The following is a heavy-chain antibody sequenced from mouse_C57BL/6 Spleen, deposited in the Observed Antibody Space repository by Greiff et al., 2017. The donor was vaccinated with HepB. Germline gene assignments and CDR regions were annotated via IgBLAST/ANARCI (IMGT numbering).Heavy chain of an antibody. CDR2: ISSGGSYT. Sequence: EVQVVESGGDLVKPGGSLKLSCAASGFTFSSYGMSWVRQTPDKRLEWVATISSGGSYTYYPDSVKGRFTISRDNAKNTLYLQMSSLKSEDTAMYYCARQDGYAMDYWGQGTSVTVSS. V-gene: IGHV5-6*01. CDR1: GFTFSSYG. J-gene: IGHJ4*01. CDR3: ARQDGYAMDY.